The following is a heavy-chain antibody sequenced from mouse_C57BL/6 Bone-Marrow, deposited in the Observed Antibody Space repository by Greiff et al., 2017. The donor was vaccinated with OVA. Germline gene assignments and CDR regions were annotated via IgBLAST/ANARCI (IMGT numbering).Heavy chain of an antibody. CDR3: ARQDY. J-gene: IGHJ2*01. V-gene: IGHV5-6*01. Sequence: EVKLMESGGDLVKPGGSLKLSCAASGFTFSSYGMSWVRQTPDKRLEWVATISSGGSYTYYPDSVKGRFTNSRDNAKNTLYLQMSSLKSEDTAMYYCARQDYWGQGTTLTVSS. CDR1: GFTFSSYG. CDR2: ISSGGSYT.